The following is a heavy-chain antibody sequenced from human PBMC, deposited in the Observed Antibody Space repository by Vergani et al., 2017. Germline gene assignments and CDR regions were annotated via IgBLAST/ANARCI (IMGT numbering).Heavy chain of an antibody. J-gene: IGHJ5*02. CDR1: FDSIRNLY. CDR3: ASDTHSGQRAYR. D-gene: IGHD6-19*01. CDR2: IHYSENT. Sequence: QVQLQESGPGLVKSSETLSLTCSVSFDSIRNLYCNWFRQPPGKGLEWIGSIHYSENTNYNPSLKTRVTISVDTSKNQFSLTLTAVTAADTAVYYCASDTHSGQRAYRWGQGILVTVTS. V-gene: IGHV4-59*11.